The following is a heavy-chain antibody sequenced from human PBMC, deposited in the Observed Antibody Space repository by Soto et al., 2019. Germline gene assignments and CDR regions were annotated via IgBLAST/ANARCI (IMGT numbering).Heavy chain of an antibody. V-gene: IGHV4-39*01. J-gene: IGHJ4*02. CDR2: FYVSGSS. CDR1: GDYIRTNHYY. D-gene: IGHD5-12*01. CDR3: AVAPDY. Sequence: PSGTLSLTCTVSGDYIRTNHYYWGWIRQPPGKGLEWIGSFYVSGSSYYNPSLKSRVTISVDTSKKQFSLKLSSVTAADTAVYYCAVAPDYWGQGTLVTVSS.